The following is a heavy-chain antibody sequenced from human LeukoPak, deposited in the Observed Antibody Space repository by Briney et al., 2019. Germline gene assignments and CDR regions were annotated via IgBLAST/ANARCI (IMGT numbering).Heavy chain of an antibody. CDR1: GFTFSSYA. D-gene: IGHD2-2*01. CDR2: ISYDGINK. Sequence: GGSLRLSCAASGFTFSSYAMHWVRRAPGKGVEGVAVISYDGINKYYADSVKGRLTISRDNSKTTLYLQMNSLRSEDTAVYYFARAWSTSWYDYWGQGTLVTVSS. CDR3: ARAWSTSWYDY. J-gene: IGHJ4*02. V-gene: IGHV3-30*01.